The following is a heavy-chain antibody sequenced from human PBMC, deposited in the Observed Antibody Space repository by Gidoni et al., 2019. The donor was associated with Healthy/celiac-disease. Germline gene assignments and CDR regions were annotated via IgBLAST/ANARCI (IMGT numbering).Heavy chain of an antibody. CDR2: ISSSGSTI. CDR3: ARYSSSPDWYFDL. Sequence: QVQLVESGGGLVKPGGSLRLSCAASGFTFSDYYISWIRQAQGKGLGWVSYISSSGSTIYYADSVKGRFTISRDNAKNSLYLQMNSLSAEDTAVYYCARYSSSPDWYFDLWGRGTLVTVSS. J-gene: IGHJ2*01. V-gene: IGHV3-11*01. CDR1: GFTFSDYY. D-gene: IGHD6-13*01.